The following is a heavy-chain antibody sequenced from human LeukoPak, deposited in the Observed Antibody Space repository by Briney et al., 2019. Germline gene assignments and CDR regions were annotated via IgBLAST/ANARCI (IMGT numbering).Heavy chain of an antibody. V-gene: IGHV4-39*07. D-gene: IGHD6-13*01. CDR1: GGSISSSSYY. Sequence: SETLSLTCTVSGGSISSSSYYWGWIRQPPGKGLEWIGSIYYSGSTNYNPSLKSRVTISVDTSKNQFFLKLSSVTAADTAVYYCASDIAAAGYYFDYWGQGTLVTVSS. CDR3: ASDIAAAGYYFDY. CDR2: IYYSGST. J-gene: IGHJ4*02.